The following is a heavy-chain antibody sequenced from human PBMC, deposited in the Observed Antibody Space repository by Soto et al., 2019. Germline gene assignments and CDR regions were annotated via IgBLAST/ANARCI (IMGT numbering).Heavy chain of an antibody. CDR1: GFSISNFW. D-gene: IGHD3-22*01. V-gene: IGHV3-7*01. CDR3: TSSFYYDTSGYD. Sequence: GGSLRLSCAASGFSISNFWMSWVRHAPGKGLEWVANIKQDGSEKYYVDSVKGRFTISRDNAKNSLYLQMNSLRAEDTATYYCTSSFYYDTSGYDWGQGTLVTVSS. CDR2: IKQDGSEK. J-gene: IGHJ4*02.